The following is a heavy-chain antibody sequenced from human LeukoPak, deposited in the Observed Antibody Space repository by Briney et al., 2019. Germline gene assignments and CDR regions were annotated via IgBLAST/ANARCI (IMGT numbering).Heavy chain of an antibody. Sequence: GGSLRLSCAASGFTFSSYWMSWVRQAPGNGLEWVANIKQDGSEKYYVDSVKGRFTISRDNAKNSLYLQMNSLRAEDTAVYYCARDWYCSSTSCSPDAFDIWGQGTMVTVSS. CDR2: IKQDGSEK. D-gene: IGHD2-2*01. V-gene: IGHV3-7*01. J-gene: IGHJ3*02. CDR3: ARDWYCSSTSCSPDAFDI. CDR1: GFTFSSYW.